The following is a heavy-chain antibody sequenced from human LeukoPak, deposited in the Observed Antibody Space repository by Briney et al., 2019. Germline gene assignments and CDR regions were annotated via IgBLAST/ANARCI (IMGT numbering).Heavy chain of an antibody. J-gene: IGHJ4*02. CDR3: AKDPDIVATIPDY. CDR2: ISASCAST. D-gene: IGHD5-12*01. Sequence: GGSLRLSCAASGFTFTSYAMSWVRQAPGKWLEWDSAISASCASTYYADSVKGRFTISRDNSKTTLYLQMNSLRAEDTAVYYCAKDPDIVATIPDYWGQGTLVTVSS. V-gene: IGHV3-23*01. CDR1: GFTFTSYA.